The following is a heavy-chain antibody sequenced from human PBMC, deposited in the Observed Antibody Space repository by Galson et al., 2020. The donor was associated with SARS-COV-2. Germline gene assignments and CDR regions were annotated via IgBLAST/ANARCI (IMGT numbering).Heavy chain of an antibody. CDR2: ISPSGDTT. D-gene: IGHD3-10*01. Sequence: GGSLRLSCAASGFTFNSYGMSWVRQAPGKGLEWVSAISPSGDTTKYADFVKGRFVISRDNSKDTLYLQMNSLRAEDTALYRCVKDAAWLGDLSYYNLWGQGTPVTVSS. J-gene: IGHJ5*02. V-gene: IGHV3-23*01. CDR3: VKDAAWLGDLSYYNL. CDR1: GFTFNSYG.